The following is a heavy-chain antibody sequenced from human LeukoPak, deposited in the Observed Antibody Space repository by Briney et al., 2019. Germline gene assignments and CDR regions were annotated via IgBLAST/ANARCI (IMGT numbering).Heavy chain of an antibody. CDR3: AKGSIAAAGTVYFDY. Sequence: PGGSLRLSCVASGFTFSSYAMSWVRQAPGKGLEWVSAISCSGGSTYYADSVKGRFTISRDNSKNTLYLQMNSLRVEDTALYYCAKGSIAAAGTVYFDYWGQGALVTVSS. V-gene: IGHV3-23*01. CDR1: GFTFSSYA. CDR2: ISCSGGST. J-gene: IGHJ4*02. D-gene: IGHD6-13*01.